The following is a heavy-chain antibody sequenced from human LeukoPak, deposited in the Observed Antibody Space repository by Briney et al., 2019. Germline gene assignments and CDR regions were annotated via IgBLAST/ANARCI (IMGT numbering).Heavy chain of an antibody. D-gene: IGHD2-2*02. V-gene: IGHV1-46*01. Sequence: GASVKVSCKASGYTFTSYYMHWVRQAPGQGLEWMGIINPSGGSTSYAQKFQGRVTMTRDTSTSTVYMELSSLRSEDTAVYYCARDQWRPPSYTSFPGYPRYYYYYMDVWGKGTTVTISS. J-gene: IGHJ6*03. CDR2: INPSGGST. CDR3: ARDQWRPPSYTSFPGYPRYYYYYMDV. CDR1: GYTFTSYY.